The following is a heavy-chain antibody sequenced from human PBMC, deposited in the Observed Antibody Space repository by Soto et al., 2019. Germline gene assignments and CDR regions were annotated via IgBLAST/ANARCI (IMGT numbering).Heavy chain of an antibody. CDR2: MNPNSGHT. V-gene: IGHV1-8*01. J-gene: IGHJ5*02. CDR3: ASTVSTT. CDR1: GYTFTSHD. Sequence: ASVKVSCKASGYTFTSHDINWMRQTTGQGLEWMGWMNPNSGHTNYAQKFQGRVTMTRDTSISTAYMELTNLRSEDTAIYYCASTVSTTWGQGTRVTVSS. D-gene: IGHD2-8*01.